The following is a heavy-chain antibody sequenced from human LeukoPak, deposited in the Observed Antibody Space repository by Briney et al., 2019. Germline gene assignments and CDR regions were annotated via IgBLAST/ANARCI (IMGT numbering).Heavy chain of an antibody. Sequence: ASVKVSCKASGYTFATYNIKWVRQATGQGLEWMGWMNPNSGNTGYGPKFQGRVTMTRDTSITTAYMELSSLGSEDTAVYYCAIQQQRGDAFDIWGQGTIVAVSS. V-gene: IGHV1-8*02. CDR1: GYTFATYN. CDR2: MNPNSGNT. CDR3: AIQQQRGDAFDI. J-gene: IGHJ3*02. D-gene: IGHD6-13*01.